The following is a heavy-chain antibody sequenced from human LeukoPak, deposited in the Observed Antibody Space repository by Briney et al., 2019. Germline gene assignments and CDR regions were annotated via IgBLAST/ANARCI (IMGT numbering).Heavy chain of an antibody. Sequence: GGSLRLSCAASGFTFSSYEMNWVRQAPGKGLEWVSYISSSGSTIHYADSVKGRFTISRDNAKNSLYLQMNSLRAEDTAVYYCAREGYCSSTSCYNFDYWGQGTLVTVSS. J-gene: IGHJ4*02. CDR2: ISSSGSTI. CDR1: GFTFSSYE. V-gene: IGHV3-48*03. CDR3: AREGYCSSTSCYNFDY. D-gene: IGHD2-2*02.